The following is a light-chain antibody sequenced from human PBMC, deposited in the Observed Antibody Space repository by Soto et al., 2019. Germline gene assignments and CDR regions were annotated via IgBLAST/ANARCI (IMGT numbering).Light chain of an antibody. J-gene: IGKJ5*01. Sequence: EILMTQSPATLSVSPGERVTFSCRASQSVSYYLAWYQQKPGQAPRLLIYDASNRATGIPARFSGSGSGTDFTLTISTLETEDFAVYYCQQRSNWPPITFGQGTRLEIK. CDR1: QSVSYY. CDR3: QQRSNWPPIT. CDR2: DAS. V-gene: IGKV3-11*01.